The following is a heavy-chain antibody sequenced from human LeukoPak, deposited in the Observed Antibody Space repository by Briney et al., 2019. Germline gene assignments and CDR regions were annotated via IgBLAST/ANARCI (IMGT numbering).Heavy chain of an antibody. J-gene: IGHJ4*02. Sequence: XSIXXXNWWSWVRQPPGKGLEWIGEIYHSGSTNYNPSLKSRVTISVDKSKNQFSLKLSSVTAADTAVYYCARAYSSSWFPRRFYFDYWGQGTLVTVSS. CDR2: IYHSGST. CDR3: ARAYSSSWFPRRFYFDY. CDR1: XSIXXXNW. V-gene: IGHV4-4*02. D-gene: IGHD6-13*01.